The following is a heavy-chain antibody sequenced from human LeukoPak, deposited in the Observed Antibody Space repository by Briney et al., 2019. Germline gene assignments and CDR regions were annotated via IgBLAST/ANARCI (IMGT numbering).Heavy chain of an antibody. J-gene: IGHJ4*02. Sequence: GGSLRLSCTASEFSFSSYEINWVRQAPGKGLEWVSYISSSGSPIYYADSVKGRFTISRDNAMNSVYLQLNSLRAEDTAVYYCARVSYSGGVYWGQGTLVTVSS. CDR2: ISSSGSPI. CDR1: EFSFSSYE. D-gene: IGHD6-25*01. CDR3: ARVSYSGGVY. V-gene: IGHV3-48*03.